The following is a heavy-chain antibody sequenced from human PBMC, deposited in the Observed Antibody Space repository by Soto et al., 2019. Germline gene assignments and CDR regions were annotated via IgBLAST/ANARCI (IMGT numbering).Heavy chain of an antibody. D-gene: IGHD4-4*01. CDR3: ARGNTGAYSNLYYFDY. CDR1: GFTFSSYG. J-gene: IGHJ4*02. V-gene: IGHV3-33*01. CDR2: IWYDGSNK. Sequence: GESLKISCAASGFTFSSYGMHWVRQAPGKGLEWVAVIWYDGSNKYYADSVKGRFTISRDNSKNTLYLQMNSLRAEDTAVYYCARGNTGAYSNLYYFDYWGQGTLVTVSS.